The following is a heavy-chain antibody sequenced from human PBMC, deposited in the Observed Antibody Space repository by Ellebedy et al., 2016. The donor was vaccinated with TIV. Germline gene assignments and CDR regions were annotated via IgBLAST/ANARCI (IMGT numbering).Heavy chain of an antibody. V-gene: IGHV2-70*11. CDR1: GFSLSTSGMC. D-gene: IGHD3-22*01. CDR3: ARSFYDSRIHYHYYGMDV. Sequence: SGPTLVKPTQTLTLTCTFSGFSLSTSGMCVNWIRQPPGKALEWLARIDWDDDKYYSTSLRTRLTISKDTSKNQVVLTLTNMDPVDTGTYYCARSFYDSRIHYHYYGMDVWGQGTTVTVSS. J-gene: IGHJ6*02. CDR2: IDWDDDK.